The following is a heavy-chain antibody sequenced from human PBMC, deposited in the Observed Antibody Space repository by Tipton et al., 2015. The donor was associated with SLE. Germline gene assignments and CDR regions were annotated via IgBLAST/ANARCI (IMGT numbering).Heavy chain of an antibody. Sequence: TLSLTCAVYGGSFSGYYWSWIRQPPGKGLEWIGKSNPSGSTNYNPSLKSGATISVDTSKNQLSLKLTSVTAADTAVYYCARGAKERITLVRVRPYYFDYWGQGSLVTVSS. CDR3: ARGAKERITLVRVRPYYFDY. CDR2: SNPSGST. V-gene: IGHV4-34*01. J-gene: IGHJ4*01. D-gene: IGHD3-10*01. CDR1: GGSFSGYY.